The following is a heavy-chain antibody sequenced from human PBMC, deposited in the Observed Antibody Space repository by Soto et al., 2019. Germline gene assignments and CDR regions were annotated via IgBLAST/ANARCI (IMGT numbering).Heavy chain of an antibody. CDR1: GFTFSSYW. CDR3: ARDPELGYCSSTSCYNPS. V-gene: IGHV3-74*01. D-gene: IGHD2-2*02. Sequence: GGSLRLSCAASGFTFSSYWMHWVRQAPGKGLVWVSRINSDGSSTTYADSVKGRFTISRDNAKNTLYLQMNSLRAEDTAVYYCARDPELGYCSSTSCYNPSWGQGTLVTVSS. J-gene: IGHJ5*02. CDR2: INSDGSST.